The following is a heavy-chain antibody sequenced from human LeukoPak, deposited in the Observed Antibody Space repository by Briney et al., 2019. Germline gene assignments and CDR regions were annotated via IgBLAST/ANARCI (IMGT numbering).Heavy chain of an antibody. CDR1: GFTLSSYW. CDR3: ARAPSEIGGYYPEYFRH. Sequence: GGSLRLSCAASGFTLSSYWMHRVRQAPGKGLVWVSRIKSDGRTNYADSVKGRFTISRDNAKSTVSLQMNSLRAEDTGVYYCARAPSEIGGYYPEYFRHWGQGTLVIVSS. V-gene: IGHV3-74*01. J-gene: IGHJ1*01. CDR2: IKSDGRT. D-gene: IGHD3-22*01.